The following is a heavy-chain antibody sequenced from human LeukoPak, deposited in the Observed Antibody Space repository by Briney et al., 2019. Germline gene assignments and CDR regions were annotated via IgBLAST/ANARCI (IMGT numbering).Heavy chain of an antibody. J-gene: IGHJ3*02. CDR1: GFTFGNFW. CDR2: IKEDSGVK. V-gene: IGHV3-7*01. CDR3: ARDLSPSCGDGCYYDALDI. Sequence: GGSLRLSCAASGFTFGNFWITWVRQAPGKGLEWVANIKEDSGVKNYVDSVKGRFTVSRDNAKNSLFLQMNSLRAEDTAVYYCARDLSPSCGDGCYYDALDIWGQGTIVTVS. D-gene: IGHD2-21*01.